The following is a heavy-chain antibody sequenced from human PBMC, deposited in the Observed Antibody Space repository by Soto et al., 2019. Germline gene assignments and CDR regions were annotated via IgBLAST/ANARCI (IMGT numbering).Heavy chain of an antibody. CDR1: GFTFSSYA. Sequence: LRLSCAASGFTFSSYAMSWVRQAPGKGLEWVSAISGSGGSTYYADSVKGRFTISRDNSKNTLYLQMNSLRAEDTAVYYCAKGEYCSGGSCYSVAAFDIWGQGTMVTVSS. D-gene: IGHD2-15*01. CDR3: AKGEYCSGGSCYSVAAFDI. J-gene: IGHJ3*02. CDR2: ISGSGGST. V-gene: IGHV3-23*01.